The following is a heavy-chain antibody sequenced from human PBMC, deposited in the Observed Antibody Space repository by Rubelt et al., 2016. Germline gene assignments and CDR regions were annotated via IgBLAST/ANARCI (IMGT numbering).Heavy chain of an antibody. D-gene: IGHD6-19*01. CDR3: ARVGVIAVAGPWGVNWFDP. CDR2: IIPILGIA. V-gene: IGHV1-69*04. CDR1: GGTFSSYA. Sequence: QVQLVQSGAEVKKPGSSVKVSCKASGGTFSSYAISWVRQAPGQGLEWMGRIIPILGIAHYAQKLQGRVTMTTDTSTSTAYRELRSLGSDDTAVHYGARVGVIAVAGPWGVNWFDPWGQGTLVTVSS. J-gene: IGHJ5*02.